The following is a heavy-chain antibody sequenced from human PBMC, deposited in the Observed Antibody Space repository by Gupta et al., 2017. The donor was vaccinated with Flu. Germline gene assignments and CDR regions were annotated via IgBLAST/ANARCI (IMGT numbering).Heavy chain of an antibody. CDR2: ISGTSRTI. CDR3: ARDPDTPFIRAFDS. CDR1: GFIFSDYS. V-gene: IGHV3-48*01. J-gene: IGHJ4*02. D-gene: IGHD5-18*01. Sequence: EVQLVESGGDWVQPGGSLRLSCAASGFIFSDYSMNWVRQVPGKGLEWLSYISGTSRTIYYADSVQGRFTISRDNAKNSLFLQMNSLRAEDTAVYYCARDPDTPFIRAFDSWGQGTLVTVSS.